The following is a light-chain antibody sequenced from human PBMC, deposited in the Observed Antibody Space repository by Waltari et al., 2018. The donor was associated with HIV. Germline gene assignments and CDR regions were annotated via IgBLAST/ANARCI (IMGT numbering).Light chain of an antibody. CDR3: QVWDSSIEVV. V-gene: IGLV3-21*02. CDR2: DDT. Sequence: SYVLTQPPSVSVAPGQTARITCGGNKIRSKSVQWYQQKPGQAPVLVVYDDTDRPSGIPERFSGSNSGNTATLAISRVEAGDEADYYCQVWDSSIEVVFGGGTKLTVL. CDR1: KIRSKS. J-gene: IGLJ3*02.